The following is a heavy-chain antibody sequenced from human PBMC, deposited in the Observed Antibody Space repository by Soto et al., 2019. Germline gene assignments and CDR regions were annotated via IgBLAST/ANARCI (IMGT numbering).Heavy chain of an antibody. CDR1: GGSISSGGYY. D-gene: IGHD3-3*01. V-gene: IGHV4-31*03. CDR3: ASSITIFADLYYGMDF. CDR2: IYYSGST. Sequence: SESLSLTCTVSGGSISSGGYYWSWIRQHPGKGLEWIGYIYYSGSTYYNPSLKSRVTISVDTSKNQFSLKLSSVTAADTAVYYCASSITIFADLYYGMDFWGQGTTVTVSS. J-gene: IGHJ6*02.